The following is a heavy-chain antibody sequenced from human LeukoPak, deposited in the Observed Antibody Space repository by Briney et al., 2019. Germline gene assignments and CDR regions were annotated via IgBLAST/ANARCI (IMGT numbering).Heavy chain of an antibody. V-gene: IGHV3-7*03. Sequence: GGAPRLSFSAPGFLFSYYFISWGRPAPGEGGGWVASIKHDGSEKYYVDSVRGRFTISRDNTMNSLYLQMSSLRAEDTAVYYCARAIRGYSYVLDYWGQGTLVTVSS. J-gene: IGHJ4*02. D-gene: IGHD5-18*01. CDR1: GFLFSYYF. CDR3: ARAIRGYSYVLDY. CDR2: IKHDGSEK.